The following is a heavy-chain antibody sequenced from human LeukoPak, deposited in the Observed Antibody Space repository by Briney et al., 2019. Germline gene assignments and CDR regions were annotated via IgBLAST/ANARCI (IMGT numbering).Heavy chain of an antibody. D-gene: IGHD3-10*01. CDR3: ARDYYGSGSYYNTFDY. CDR1: GGTFSSYA. CDR2: IIPIVGTA. Sequence: SVKVSCKASGGTFSSYAISWVRQAPGQGLEWMGGIIPIVGTANYAQKFQGRVTITADESTSTAYMELSSLRSEDTAVYYCARDYYGSGSYYNTFDYWGQGTLVTVSS. V-gene: IGHV1-69*13. J-gene: IGHJ4*02.